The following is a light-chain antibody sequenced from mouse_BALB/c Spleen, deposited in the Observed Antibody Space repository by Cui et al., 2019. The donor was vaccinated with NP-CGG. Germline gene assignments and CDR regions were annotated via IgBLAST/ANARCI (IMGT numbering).Light chain of an antibody. CDR2: GTN. J-gene: IGLJ1*01. V-gene: IGLV1*01. Sequence: QAVVTQESALTTSPGETVTLTCRSSTGAVTTSNYANWVQEKPDHLFTGLIGGTNNRAPGVPARFSGSLIGDKAAPTITGAQTEDEAIYFCDLWYSNHWVFGGGTKLTVL. CDR1: TGAVTTSNY. CDR3: DLWYSNHWV.